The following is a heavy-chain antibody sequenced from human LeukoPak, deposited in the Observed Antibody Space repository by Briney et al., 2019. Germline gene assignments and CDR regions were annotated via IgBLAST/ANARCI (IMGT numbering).Heavy chain of an antibody. J-gene: IGHJ6*02. Sequence: GGSLRLSCAASGFPFSSYSMNWVRQAPGKGLEWVSSISSSSSYIYYADSVKRRFTISRDNAKNSLYLQMNSLRAEDTAVYYCASPIGYCSGGSCRRAPGVWGQGTTVTVSS. CDR2: ISSSSSYI. CDR3: ASPIGYCSGGSCRRAPGV. CDR1: GFPFSSYS. V-gene: IGHV3-21*01. D-gene: IGHD2-15*01.